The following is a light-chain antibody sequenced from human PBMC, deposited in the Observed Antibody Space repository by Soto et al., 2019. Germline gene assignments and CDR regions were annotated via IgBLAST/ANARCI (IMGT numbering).Light chain of an antibody. CDR1: QGISSY. Sequence: AIRMTQSPSSFSASTGDRVTITCRASQGISSYLAWYQQKPRKAPKLLIYAASTLQSGVPSRFSVSGSGTDFTLTSSCLQSEDFATSYCQQYYSYPLTVGGGTKVEIK. J-gene: IGKJ4*01. CDR3: QQYYSYPLT. V-gene: IGKV1-8*01. CDR2: AAS.